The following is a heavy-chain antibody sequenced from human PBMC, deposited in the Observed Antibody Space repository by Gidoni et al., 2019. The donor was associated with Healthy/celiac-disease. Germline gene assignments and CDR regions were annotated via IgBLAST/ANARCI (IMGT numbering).Heavy chain of an antibody. Sequence: EVQLALAGAEAKKRGACLKICCRWAGYSFTRYWIGWVRQMPGKGLEWMGIIYPGDSDTRYRPSFQGQVTISADKSISTAYLQWSSLKASHTAMYYCARIEMATILDYWGQGTLVTVSS. J-gene: IGHJ4*02. D-gene: IGHD5-12*01. CDR2: IYPGDSDT. CDR3: ARIEMATILDY. CDR1: GYSFTRYW. V-gene: IGHV5-51*01.